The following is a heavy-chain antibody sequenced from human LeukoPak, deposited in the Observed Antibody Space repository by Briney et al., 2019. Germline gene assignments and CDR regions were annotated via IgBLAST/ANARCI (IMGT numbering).Heavy chain of an antibody. CDR3: ARDTFNYFDY. CDR2: ISSSGSTI. J-gene: IGHJ4*02. V-gene: IGHV3-48*03. CDR1: GFTFSSYE. Sequence: GGSLRLSCAASGFTFSSYEMNWVRQAPGKGLEWVSYISSSGSTIYCADSVKGRFTISRDNAKNSLYLQMNSLRAEDTAVYYCARDTFNYFDYWGQGTLVTVSS.